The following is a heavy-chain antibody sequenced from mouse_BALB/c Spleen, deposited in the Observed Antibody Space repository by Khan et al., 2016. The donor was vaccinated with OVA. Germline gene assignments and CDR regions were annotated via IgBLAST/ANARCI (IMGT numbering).Heavy chain of an antibody. CDR1: GFSLTGSG. Sequence: QMQLEESGPGLVAPSQSLSITCTVSGFSLTGSGVNWVRQPPGKGLEWLGMIWSDGSTDYNSALKSRLSISKDNSKSQVFLKMNSLQTDDTARYYCARELRLGGFAYWGQGTLVTVSA. CDR3: ARELRLGGFAY. D-gene: IGHD1-2*01. CDR2: IWSDGST. V-gene: IGHV2-6-7*01. J-gene: IGHJ3*01.